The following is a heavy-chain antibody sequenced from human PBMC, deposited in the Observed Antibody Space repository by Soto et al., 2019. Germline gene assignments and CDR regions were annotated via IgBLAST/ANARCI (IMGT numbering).Heavy chain of an antibody. CDR2: IYYSGST. Sequence: QLQLQESGPGLVKPSETLSLTCTVSGGSISSSSYYWGWIRQPPGKGLEWIGSIYYSGSTYYNPSLKSRVTISVDTSKNQFSLKLSSVPAADTAVYYCAGYCSGGSCYSTRPDWGQGTLVTVSS. CDR3: AGYCSGGSCYSTRPD. J-gene: IGHJ4*02. V-gene: IGHV4-39*01. CDR1: GGSISSSSYY. D-gene: IGHD2-15*01.